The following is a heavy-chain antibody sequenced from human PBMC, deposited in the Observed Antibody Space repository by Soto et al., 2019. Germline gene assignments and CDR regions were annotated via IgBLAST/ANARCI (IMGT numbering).Heavy chain of an antibody. CDR2: VYYTGGT. CDR1: SGPSSSHN. CDR3: VRQGIDYLHGLVDV. V-gene: IGHV4-59*08. D-gene: IGHD1-26*01. J-gene: IGHJ6*02. Sequence: QVHVQQSGPGLVKPSETLSLSCTVSSGPSSSHNWGWIRQPPGRGLEWIGYVYYTGGTSYNPSLTSRLTISADTSTNHISLTLSSVTAADTAVYYCVRQGIDYLHGLVDVWGQGTTVSVSS.